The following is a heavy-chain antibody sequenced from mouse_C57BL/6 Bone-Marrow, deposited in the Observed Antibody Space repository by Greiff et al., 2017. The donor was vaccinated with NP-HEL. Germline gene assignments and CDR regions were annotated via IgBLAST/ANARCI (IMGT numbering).Heavy chain of an antibody. V-gene: IGHV1-47*01. CDR3: ARGGYYGSSLYAMDY. CDR1: GYTFTTYP. CDR2: FHPYNDDT. J-gene: IGHJ4*01. Sequence: QVQLKESGAELVKPGASVKMSCKASGYTFTTYPIEWMKQNHGKSLVWIGNFHPYNDDTKYNEKFKGKATLTVEKSSSTVYLELSRLTSDDSAVYYCARGGYYGSSLYAMDYWGQGTSVTVSS. D-gene: IGHD1-1*01.